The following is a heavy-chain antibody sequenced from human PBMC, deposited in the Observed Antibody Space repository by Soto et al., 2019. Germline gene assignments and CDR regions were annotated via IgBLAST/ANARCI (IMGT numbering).Heavy chain of an antibody. CDR3: ERDVKESQYYYYCMDV. CDR1: GFTFSSYS. CDR2: ISSSSIYT. Sequence: EVQLVESGGGLVKPGGSLRLSCVVSGFTFSSYSMNWVRQAPGKGLEWVSSISSSSIYTYYADSVKGRFTISRDNAKNSVYLQMNSLRAEDTAVYYCERDVKESQYYYYCMDVWGKGTTVTVSS. J-gene: IGHJ6*03. D-gene: IGHD3-10*01. V-gene: IGHV3-21*06.